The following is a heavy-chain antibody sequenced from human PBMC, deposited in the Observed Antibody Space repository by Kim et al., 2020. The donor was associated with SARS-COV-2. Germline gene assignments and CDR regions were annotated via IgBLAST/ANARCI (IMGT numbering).Heavy chain of an antibody. D-gene: IGHD3-16*01. Sequence: GGSLRLSCAASGFTFSSTWMHWVRQAPGGGLVWVSRINSDGTTTNYTDSVKGRFSISRDNAKNTLYLQMTSLRAEYTAIYYCARPLYDYVWGTYWGQGTLVTVSS. CDR2: INSDGTTT. V-gene: IGHV3-74*01. J-gene: IGHJ4*02. CDR1: GFTFSSTW. CDR3: ARPLYDYVWGTY.